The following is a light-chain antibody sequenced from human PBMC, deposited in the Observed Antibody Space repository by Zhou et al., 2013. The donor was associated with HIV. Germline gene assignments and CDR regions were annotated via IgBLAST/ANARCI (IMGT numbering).Light chain of an antibody. V-gene: IGLV1-40*01. CDR3: QSYDSSLSGYV. CDR2: GNS. Sequence: VLTQPPSVSGAPGQRVTISCTGSSSNIGAGYDVHWYQQLPGTAPKLLIYGNSNRPSGVPDRFSGSKSGTSASLAITGLQAEDEADYYCQSYDSSLSGYVFGTGTRSPS. CDR1: SSNIGAGYD. J-gene: IGLJ1*01.